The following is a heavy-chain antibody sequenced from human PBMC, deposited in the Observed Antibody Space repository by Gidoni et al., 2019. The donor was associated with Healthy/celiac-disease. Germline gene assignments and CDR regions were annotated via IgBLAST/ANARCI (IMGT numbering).Heavy chain of an antibody. D-gene: IGHD6-13*01. V-gene: IGHV4-34*01. Sequence: QVQLQQWGAGLLKPSETLSLTCAVYGGSFSGYYWSWIRQPPGKGLEWIGEINHSGSTNYNPSLKSRVTISVDTSKNQFSLKLSSVTAADTAVYYCARTGRGSSWYGYYWGQGTLVTVSS. CDR3: ARTGRGSSWYGYY. J-gene: IGHJ4*02. CDR2: INHSGST. CDR1: GGSFSGYY.